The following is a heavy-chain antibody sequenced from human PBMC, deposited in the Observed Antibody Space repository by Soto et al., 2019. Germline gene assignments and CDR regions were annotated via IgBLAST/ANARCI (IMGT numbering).Heavy chain of an antibody. V-gene: IGHV3-7*01. Sequence: EVQLVESGGGLVQPGGSLGLSCPASGFTFSSYWMSWVRLAPGKGLEWVAHIKQSGSDRYYVDSVRGRFTISRDNAKNSLYLQMNSLRVEDTAMYYCASVKSWAVSPWGQGTLVTVSS. CDR1: GFTFSSYW. CDR3: ASVKSWAVSP. J-gene: IGHJ5*02. CDR2: IKQSGSDR. D-gene: IGHD3-10*01.